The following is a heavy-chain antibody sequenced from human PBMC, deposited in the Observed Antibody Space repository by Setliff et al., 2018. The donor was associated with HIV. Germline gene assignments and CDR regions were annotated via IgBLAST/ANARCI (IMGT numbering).Heavy chain of an antibody. Sequence: PPGKGLEWIGSIFYSGITYYNPSLKSRVTIPVDTSRNQFSLNLTSVTAADTAVYYCARSKTFYDFWGGYYTHGAFKIWGLGTMVTVSS. J-gene: IGHJ3*02. CDR2: IFYSGIT. D-gene: IGHD3-3*01. V-gene: IGHV4-39*01. CDR3: ARSKTFYDFWGGYYTHGAFKI.